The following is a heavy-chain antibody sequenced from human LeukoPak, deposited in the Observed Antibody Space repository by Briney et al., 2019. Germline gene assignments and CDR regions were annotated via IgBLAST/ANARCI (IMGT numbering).Heavy chain of an antibody. CDR1: GGSFSGFY. Sequence: PSETLSLTCAVDGGSFSGFYWTWIRQPPGKGLEWIGYIYYSGSTNYNPSLKSRVTISVDTSKNQFSLKLSSVTAADTAVYYCARDGPVGAGDYWGQGTLVTVSS. CDR2: IYYSGST. J-gene: IGHJ4*02. V-gene: IGHV4-59*01. CDR3: ARDGPVGAGDY. D-gene: IGHD1-26*01.